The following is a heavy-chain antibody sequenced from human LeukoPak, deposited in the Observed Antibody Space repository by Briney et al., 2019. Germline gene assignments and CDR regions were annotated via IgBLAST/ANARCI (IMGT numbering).Heavy chain of an antibody. V-gene: IGHV4-34*01. J-gene: IGHJ4*02. Sequence: SETLSLTCAVYGGSFSGYYWGWVRQPPGKGLEWIGEINESGNTDYNPSLKGRVTVSLDASKNQFSLKLSSVTAADTAVYYCAGGYGSGSYYKYWGQGTLVTVSS. CDR3: AGGYGSGSYYKY. CDR2: INESGNT. D-gene: IGHD3-10*01. CDR1: GGSFSGYY.